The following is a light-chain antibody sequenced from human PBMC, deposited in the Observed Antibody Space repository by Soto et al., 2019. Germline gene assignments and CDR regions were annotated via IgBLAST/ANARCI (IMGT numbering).Light chain of an antibody. V-gene: IGKV3-20*01. CDR1: QSLGSSQ. J-gene: IGKJ1*01. CDR2: GAS. Sequence: EIVFTQSPGTLSLSPGERATLSCRASQSLGSSQLAWYQQKPGQAPKVLIYGASSRATGIPDRFSGSGSGTDFTLTISRLEPEDFAVYYCQQYGDWRTFGQGTKV. CDR3: QQYGDWRT.